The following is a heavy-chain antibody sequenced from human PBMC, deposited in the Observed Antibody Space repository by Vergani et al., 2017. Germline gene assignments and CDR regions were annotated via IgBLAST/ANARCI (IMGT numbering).Heavy chain of an antibody. CDR3: ARAGYSSGWYWYFDL. CDR1: GYTFPREG. V-gene: IGHV1-18*01. Sequence: QVQLVQSGAEVKKPGASVKVSCKASGYTFPREGISWVRQAPGQGREWMGWTSAYNGNTNYDQKLQGRVRMTTDTSTSTAYMELRSLRSYDTAVYYCARAGYSSGWYWYFDLWGRGTLVTVSS. J-gene: IGHJ2*01. D-gene: IGHD6-19*01. CDR2: TSAYNGNT.